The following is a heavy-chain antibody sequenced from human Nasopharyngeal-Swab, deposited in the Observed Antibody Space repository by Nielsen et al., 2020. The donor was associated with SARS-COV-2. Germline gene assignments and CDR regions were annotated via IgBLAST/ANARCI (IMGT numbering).Heavy chain of an antibody. D-gene: IGHD3-10*01. V-gene: IGHV3-30*18. CDR1: GFSFNNYG. J-gene: IGHJ3*02. Sequence: SLKISCTASGFSFNNYGMHWVRQAPGKGLEWVAVISYEGSKKFYAESVEGRFTISRDYSKGTLYLQMDSLRTEDTAMYYCAKANVLFWFGQFKNDGFDIWGQGTMVAVSS. CDR2: ISYEGSKK. CDR3: AKANVLFWFGQFKNDGFDI.